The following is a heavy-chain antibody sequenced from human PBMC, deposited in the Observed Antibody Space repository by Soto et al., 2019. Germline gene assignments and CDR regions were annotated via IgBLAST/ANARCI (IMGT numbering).Heavy chain of an antibody. D-gene: IGHD3-10*01. V-gene: IGHV4-59*08. Sequence: SVTKTVSGGTVRGYCGRCIRQTPRRRLEWIGYVYYTGSTNYNHSLKSRVTISVDTSKNQFSLKLSSVTAADTAVYYCSRRAQLGYGELFGHNAFDILGQGTMVTVSS. J-gene: IGHJ3*02. CDR3: SRRAQLGYGELFGHNAFDI. CDR2: VYYTGST. CDR1: GGTVRGYC.